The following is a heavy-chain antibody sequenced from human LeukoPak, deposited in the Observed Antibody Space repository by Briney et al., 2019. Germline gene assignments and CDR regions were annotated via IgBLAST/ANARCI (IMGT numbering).Heavy chain of an antibody. J-gene: IGHJ5*02. Sequence: GASVKVSCKASGYTFTNYDINWVRQATGQGPEWMGWMNPKSGNTVYAQKFQGRVTMTRNTSISTAYMELSSLRSDDTAVYYCARDQDIVVVVAALRQREMGGFDPWGQGTLVTVSS. CDR3: ARDQDIVVVVAALRQREMGGFDP. V-gene: IGHV1-8*01. CDR1: GYTFTNYD. D-gene: IGHD2-15*01. CDR2: MNPKSGNT.